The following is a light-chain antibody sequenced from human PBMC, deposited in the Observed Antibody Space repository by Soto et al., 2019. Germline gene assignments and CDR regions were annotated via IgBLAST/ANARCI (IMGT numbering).Light chain of an antibody. CDR3: AAWDDSLNGLV. CDR1: SSNIGSNT. CDR2: NNN. Sequence: QSVLTQPPSASGTPGQRVTISCSGSSSNIGSNTVNWYNQHPGTAPQPLIYNNNHRPSGVPARFSGSKSGTSASLAISGLQSEDEADYYCAAWDDSLNGLVFGTGTKLTVL. V-gene: IGLV1-44*01. J-gene: IGLJ1*01.